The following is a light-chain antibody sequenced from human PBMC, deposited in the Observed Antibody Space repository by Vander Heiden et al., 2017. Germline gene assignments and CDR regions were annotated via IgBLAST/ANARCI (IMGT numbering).Light chain of an antibody. CDR1: QSVSSN. J-gene: IGKJ1*01. V-gene: IGKV3-15*01. Sequence: EIVMTQSPATLSVSPGERATLSCRASQSVSSNLAWYQQKPGQAPMLLIYGASTRATGIPARFSGSGSGTEFTLTISSRQSEDFAVYYCQQYNNWPPWTFGQGTKVEIK. CDR2: GAS. CDR3: QQYNNWPPWT.